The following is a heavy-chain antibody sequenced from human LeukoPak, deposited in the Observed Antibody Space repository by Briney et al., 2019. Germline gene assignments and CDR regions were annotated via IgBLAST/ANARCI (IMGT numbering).Heavy chain of an antibody. CDR2: IIPIFGTA. J-gene: IGHJ6*02. Sequence: SVTVSCKASGYTFTSYGISWVRQAPGQGLEWMGGIIPIFGTANYAQKFQGRVTITADESTSTAYMELSSLRSEDTAVYYCARLGPPFKGDYYGMDVWGQGTTVTVSS. CDR1: GYTFTSYG. V-gene: IGHV1-69*13. CDR3: ARLGPPFKGDYYGMDV. D-gene: IGHD1-14*01.